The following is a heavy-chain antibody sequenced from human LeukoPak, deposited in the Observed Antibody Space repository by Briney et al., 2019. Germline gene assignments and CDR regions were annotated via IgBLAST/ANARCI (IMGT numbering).Heavy chain of an antibody. Sequence: SETLSLTCTVSGGSISVSGYCWSWIRQPPGKGLEWMGEINHRGSTKSHPSLKCRVTISVDTSKNQFSLKLSSVTAGDTAVYYCARGRIAARPTGWFDPWGQGTLVTVSS. V-gene: IGHV4-34*01. CDR1: GGSISVSGYC. J-gene: IGHJ5*02. CDR3: ARGRIAARPTGWFDP. CDR2: INHRGST. D-gene: IGHD6-6*01.